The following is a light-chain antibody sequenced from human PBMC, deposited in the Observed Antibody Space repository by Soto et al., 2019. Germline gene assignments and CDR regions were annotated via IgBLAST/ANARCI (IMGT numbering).Light chain of an antibody. CDR2: KAS. CDR1: HSISSY. Sequence: DVQMTQSPSTLSASVGDRVTITCQASHSISSYLTWYQQKPGKAPKLLIYKASNLESGVPSRFSGSGSGTEFTLTISSLQPDDFAAYYCQQYNSFPWTFGQGTKVEIK. CDR3: QQYNSFPWT. V-gene: IGKV1-5*03. J-gene: IGKJ1*01.